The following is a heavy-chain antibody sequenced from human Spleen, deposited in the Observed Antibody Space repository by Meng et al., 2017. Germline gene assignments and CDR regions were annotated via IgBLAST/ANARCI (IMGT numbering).Heavy chain of an antibody. CDR1: GGSISTSGYY. D-gene: IGHD6-19*01. V-gene: IGHV4-39*01. CDR3: VRSSAWVRTGFDP. CDR2: IGHSGFT. Sequence: QPQLQESGLGLVRPSEALSLTCRVSGGSISTSGYYWGWIRQPPGKGLEWIGSIGHSGFTYYTPSLKSRVTVSIDTSRNQFSLWLTSVTAADTAVYYCVRSSAWVRTGFDPWGQGTLVTVSS. J-gene: IGHJ5*02.